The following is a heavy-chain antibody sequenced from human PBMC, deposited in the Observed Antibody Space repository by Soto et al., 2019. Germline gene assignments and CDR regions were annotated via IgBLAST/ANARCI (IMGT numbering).Heavy chain of an antibody. CDR3: ASQYSSGWYPPAYYYYGMDV. CDR2: IWYDGSNK. J-gene: IGHJ6*02. D-gene: IGHD6-19*01. Sequence: GSLRLSCAASGFTFSSYGMHWVRQAPGKGLEWVAVIWYDGSNKYYADSVKGRFTISRDNSKNTLCLRMNSLRAEDTAVYYCASQYSSGWYPPAYYYYGMDVWGQGTTVTVSS. CDR1: GFTFSSYG. V-gene: IGHV3-33*01.